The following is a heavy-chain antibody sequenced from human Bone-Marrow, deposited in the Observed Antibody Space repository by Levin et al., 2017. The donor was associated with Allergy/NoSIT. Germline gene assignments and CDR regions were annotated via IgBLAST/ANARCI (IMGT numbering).Heavy chain of an antibody. CDR1: GYTFTGYY. Sequence: ASVKVSCKASGYTFTGYYMHWVRQAPGQGLEWMGWINPNSGGTNYAQKFQGRVTMTRDTSISTAYMELSRLRSDDTAVYYCARDTLRTAQAMVGGMDVWGQGTTVTVSS. J-gene: IGHJ6*02. CDR3: ARDTLRTAQAMVGGMDV. CDR2: INPNSGGT. V-gene: IGHV1-2*02. D-gene: IGHD2-15*01.